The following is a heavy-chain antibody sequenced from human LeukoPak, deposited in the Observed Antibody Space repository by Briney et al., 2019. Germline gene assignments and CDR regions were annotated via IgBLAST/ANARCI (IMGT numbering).Heavy chain of an antibody. D-gene: IGHD1-26*01. J-gene: IGHJ3*02. V-gene: IGHV3-7*01. CDR2: IKQDGSEK. CDR1: GFTFSSYW. Sequence: GGSLRLSCVASGFTFSSYWMSWVRQAPGKGLEWVANIKQDGSEKYYVDSVKGRFTISRDNAKNSLYLQMNSLRAEDTAVYYCARDGSYFAFDIWGQGTMVTVSS. CDR3: ARDGSYFAFDI.